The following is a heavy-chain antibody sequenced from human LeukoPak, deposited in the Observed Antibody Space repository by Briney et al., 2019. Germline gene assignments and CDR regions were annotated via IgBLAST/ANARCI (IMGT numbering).Heavy chain of an antibody. V-gene: IGHV3-21*01. J-gene: IGHJ1*01. CDR2: ISNSGSYI. CDR3: ARDPPSFQH. CDR1: GFTFSSYS. Sequence: SGGSLRLSCAASGFTFSSYSMNWVRQAPGKGLEWLSTISNSGSYIYYADSVKGRFTISRDNAKNSLFLQMSSLRAEDTAVYYCARDPPSFQHWGQGTLVTVSS.